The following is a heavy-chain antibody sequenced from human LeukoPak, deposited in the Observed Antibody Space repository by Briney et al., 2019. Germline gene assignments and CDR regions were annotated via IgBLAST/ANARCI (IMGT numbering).Heavy chain of an antibody. D-gene: IGHD5-24*01. Sequence: PGGSLRLSRAASGFTFSSYSMNWVRQAPGKGLEWVSSISSSSSYIYYADSVKGRFTISRDNAKNSLYLQMNSLRAEDTAVYYCARDISEMATTLFDYWGQGTLVTVSS. CDR1: GFTFSSYS. J-gene: IGHJ4*02. CDR2: ISSSSSYI. V-gene: IGHV3-21*01. CDR3: ARDISEMATTLFDY.